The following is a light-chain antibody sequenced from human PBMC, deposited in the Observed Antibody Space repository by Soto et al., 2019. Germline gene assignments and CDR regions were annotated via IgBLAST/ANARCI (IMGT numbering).Light chain of an antibody. V-gene: IGLV2-14*01. CDR2: EVS. J-gene: IGLJ3*02. CDR3: SSYTSSSTWV. Sequence: QSVLPQPASVSGSPGQSITISCTGTSSDVGGYNYVSWYQHHPGKAPKLIIYEVSNRPSGVSNRFSGSKSGNTASLTISGLQAEDEADYYCSSYTSSSTWVFGGGTQLTVL. CDR1: SSDVGGYNY.